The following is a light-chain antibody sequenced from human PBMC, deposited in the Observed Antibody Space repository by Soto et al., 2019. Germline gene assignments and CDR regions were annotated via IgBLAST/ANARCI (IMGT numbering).Light chain of an antibody. CDR3: CSYAGISTFYV. V-gene: IGLV2-23*02. J-gene: IGLJ1*01. CDR1: SSDVGSYNL. CDR2: GVN. Sequence: QSVLTQPASVSGSPGQSITISCTGTSSDVGSYNLVSWYQQHPGKAPKLMIYGVNKRPSGVSSRFSGSKSGNTASLTISGLQAEDEADYYCCSYAGISTFYVFGTGTKVTVL.